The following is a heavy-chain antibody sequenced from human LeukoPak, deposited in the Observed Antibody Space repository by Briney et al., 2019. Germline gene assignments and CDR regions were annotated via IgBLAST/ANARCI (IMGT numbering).Heavy chain of an antibody. CDR3: ARDHGDYLVDY. Sequence: PSQTLSLTCTVSGGSISSGGYYWSWLRQHPGKGLEWIGYIYYSGSTYYNPSLKSRVTISVDTSKNQFSLKLSSVTAADTAVYYCARDHGDYLVDYWGQGTLVTVSS. J-gene: IGHJ4*02. V-gene: IGHV4-31*03. CDR1: GGSISSGGYY. D-gene: IGHD4-17*01. CDR2: IYYSGST.